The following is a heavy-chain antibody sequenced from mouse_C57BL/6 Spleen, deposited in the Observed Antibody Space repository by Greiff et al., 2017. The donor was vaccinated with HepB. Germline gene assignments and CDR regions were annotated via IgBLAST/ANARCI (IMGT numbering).Heavy chain of an antibody. J-gene: IGHJ2*01. D-gene: IGHD4-1*01. CDR2: IYPGDGYT. CDR3: AGSDLTGGY. CDR1: GYAFSSSW. V-gene: IGHV1-82*01. Sequence: QVQLQQSGPELVKPGASVKISCKASGYAFSSSWMNWVKQRPGKGLEWIGRIYPGDGYTNYNGKFKGKATLTADKSSSKAYMQLSSLASEDSAVSFCAGSDLTGGYWGQGTTLTVSS.